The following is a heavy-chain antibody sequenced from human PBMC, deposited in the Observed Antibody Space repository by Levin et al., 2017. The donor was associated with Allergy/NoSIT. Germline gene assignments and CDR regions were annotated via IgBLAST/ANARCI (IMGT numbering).Heavy chain of an antibody. CDR3: AKDLVFGTSSWSLDV. CDR1: GFIFRSFG. Sequence: GGSLRLSCAASGFIFRSFGMHWVRQAPGKGLEWVAVISHDGSDKYYADSVKGRFTISRDNSKNTLYLQMNSLRGEDAAVYYCAKDLVFGTSSWSLDVWGQGTLVTVSS. CDR2: ISHDGSDK. J-gene: IGHJ4*02. D-gene: IGHD6-13*01. V-gene: IGHV3-30*18.